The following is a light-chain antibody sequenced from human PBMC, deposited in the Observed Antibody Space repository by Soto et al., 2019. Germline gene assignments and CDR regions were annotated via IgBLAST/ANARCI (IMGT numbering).Light chain of an antibody. V-gene: IGKV3-20*01. CDR1: QSVSSSY. CDR2: GAS. Sequence: IVLTQSPGTLSLSPGDRATLSCRASQSVSSSYLAWYQQKPGQAPRLLIYGASSRATGIPDRFSGSGSGTDFTLTVSRLEPEDFAVYFCQHYGTFGPGTKVDIK. J-gene: IGKJ3*01. CDR3: QHYGT.